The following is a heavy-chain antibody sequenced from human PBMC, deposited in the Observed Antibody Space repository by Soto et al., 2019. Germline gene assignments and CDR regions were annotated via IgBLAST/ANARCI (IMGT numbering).Heavy chain of an antibody. D-gene: IGHD3-22*01. J-gene: IGHJ3*02. CDR2: ISGSGGST. CDR3: AKDRYYDTSGYHDAFDI. CDR1: GFTFSDYA. Sequence: EVQLLESGGDLVQPGGSLRLSCAASGFTFSDYAMSWVRQAPGKGLEWVSGISGSGGSTYYADSVKGRFTISRDNSKNTLYLQMSSLRVEDTALYYCAKDRYYDTSGYHDAFDIWGQGTMITVSS. V-gene: IGHV3-23*01.